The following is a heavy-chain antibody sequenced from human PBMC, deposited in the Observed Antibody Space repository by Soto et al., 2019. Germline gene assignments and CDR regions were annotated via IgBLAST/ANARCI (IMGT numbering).Heavy chain of an antibody. CDR3: ARGYCSGGICPIDY. CDR2: INPNNGNT. J-gene: IGHJ4*02. V-gene: IGHV1-18*01. Sequence: ASVKVSCKASGYIFTTNGLSWVRQAPGQGLEWMGWINPNNGNTVYAQKFQGRGTMTIDTSTSTAYMELGSLRSDDTAVYYCARGYCSGGICPIDYWGQGTPVTVSS. CDR1: GYIFTTNG. D-gene: IGHD2-15*01.